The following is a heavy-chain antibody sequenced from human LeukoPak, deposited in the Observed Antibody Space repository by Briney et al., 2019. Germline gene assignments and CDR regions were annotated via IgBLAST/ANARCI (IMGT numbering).Heavy chain of an antibody. CDR3: AKRGVVIRVILVGFHKEAYYFDS. V-gene: IGHV3-23*01. D-gene: IGHD3-22*01. J-gene: IGHJ4*02. Sequence: GGSLRLSCAVSGVTLSNYGMSWVRQAPGKGLEWVAGISGSGGGTNYADSVKGRFTISRDNPKNTLYLQMNGLRAEDTAVYFCAKRGVVIRVILVGFHKEAYYFDSWGQGALVTVSS. CDR1: GVTLSNYG. CDR2: ISGSGGGT.